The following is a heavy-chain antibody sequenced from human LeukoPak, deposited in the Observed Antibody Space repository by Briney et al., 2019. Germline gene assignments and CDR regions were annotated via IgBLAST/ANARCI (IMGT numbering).Heavy chain of an antibody. V-gene: IGHV3-30*18. CDR3: AKVMWPTGRGETFDN. D-gene: IGHD3-16*01. Sequence: GGSLRLSCAASGFTLNTYAMHWVRQAPGKGLEGVAMMSHDESYMHYADSVKGRFSISRDTPKNTLYLQMDGLRTEDTAIYDCAKVMWPTGRGETFDNWGQGTLVTVSS. CDR2: MSHDESYM. J-gene: IGHJ4*02. CDR1: GFTLNTYA.